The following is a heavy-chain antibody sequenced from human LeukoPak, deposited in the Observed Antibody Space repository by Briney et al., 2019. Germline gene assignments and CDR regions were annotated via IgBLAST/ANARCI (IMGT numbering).Heavy chain of an antibody. CDR3: ATDQITVTTSIPPWTIGAFDI. V-gene: IGHV1-69*13. D-gene: IGHD4-17*01. Sequence: ASVKVSCKASGGTFSSYAISWVRQAPGQGLEWMGGIIPIFGTANYAQKFQGRVTITAGESTSTAYMELSSLRSEDTAVYYCATDQITVTTSIPPWTIGAFDIWGQGTMVTVSS. CDR2: IIPIFGTA. J-gene: IGHJ3*02. CDR1: GGTFSSYA.